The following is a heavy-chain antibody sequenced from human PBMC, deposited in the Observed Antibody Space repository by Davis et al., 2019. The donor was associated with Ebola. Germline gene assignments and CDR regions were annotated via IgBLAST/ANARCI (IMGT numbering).Heavy chain of an antibody. D-gene: IGHD2-21*02. CDR3: ARAGGDCYSHTRCEFAF. CDR1: GFTFSSSW. V-gene: IGHV3-48*02. Sequence: PGGSLRLSCAASGFTFSSSWMHWVRQAPGKGLEWVAYINSNSAITSYAGSVKGRFTISRDNAKNSLYLQMNSLRDEDTAVYYCARAGGDCYSHTRCEFAFWGQGSLVTVSS. J-gene: IGHJ4*02. CDR2: INSNSAIT.